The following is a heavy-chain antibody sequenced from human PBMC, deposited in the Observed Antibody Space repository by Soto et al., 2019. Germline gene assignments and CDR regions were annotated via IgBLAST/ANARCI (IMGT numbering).Heavy chain of an antibody. Sequence: SVKVSCKASGGTFSSYAISWVRQAPGQGLEWMGGIIPIFGTANYAQKFQGRVTITADESTSTAYMELSSLRSEDTAVYYCARRSDPYYYDSSGYEDAFDIWGQGTMVTVSS. V-gene: IGHV1-69*13. D-gene: IGHD3-22*01. J-gene: IGHJ3*02. CDR2: IIPIFGTA. CDR1: GGTFSSYA. CDR3: ARRSDPYYYDSSGYEDAFDI.